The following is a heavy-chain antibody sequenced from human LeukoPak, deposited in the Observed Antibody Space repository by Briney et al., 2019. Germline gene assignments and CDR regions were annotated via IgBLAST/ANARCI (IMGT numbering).Heavy chain of an antibody. D-gene: IGHD3-3*01. V-gene: IGHV3-48*01. CDR1: GFTFSSYN. CDR2: ISSSSRTI. CDR3: ARDRCGDDDFWSGYYTNYFDP. Sequence: GGSLRLSCAASGFTFSSYNMNWVRQAPGKGLEWVSYISSSSRTIYYADSVKGRFTISRDNAKNSLYLQMNSLRAEDTAVYYCARDRCGDDDFWSGYYTNYFDPWGQGTLVTVSS. J-gene: IGHJ5*02.